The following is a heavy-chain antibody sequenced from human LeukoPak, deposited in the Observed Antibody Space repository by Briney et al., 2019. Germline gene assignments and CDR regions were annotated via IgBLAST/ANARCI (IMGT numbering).Heavy chain of an antibody. Sequence: GGSLRLSCAASGFTVITNDMTWVRQAPGKGLEWVSVLYSDGNTKYADSVQGRFTISRDNSKNTLYLEMNSLSPDDTAVYYCARGVEPLAAKTLAYWGQGTLVTVSS. CDR2: LYSDGNT. CDR1: GFTVITND. J-gene: IGHJ4*02. CDR3: ARGVEPLAAKTLAY. D-gene: IGHD1-14*01. V-gene: IGHV3-53*01.